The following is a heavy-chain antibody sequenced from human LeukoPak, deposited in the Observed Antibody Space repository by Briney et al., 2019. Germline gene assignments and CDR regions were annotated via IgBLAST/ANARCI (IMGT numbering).Heavy chain of an antibody. Sequence: GGSLRLSCAASGFSFTMYGIHWVRQAPGKGLEWVAVISTDGNNEYYANSVKGRFTISRDNSKNTVYLQMTSLRTEDTAVYYCAKDQIGWAPGYVSGPLDQWGQGTLVTVSS. V-gene: IGHV3-30*18. CDR1: GFSFTMYG. CDR3: AKDQIGWAPGYVSGPLDQ. J-gene: IGHJ4*02. CDR2: ISTDGNNE. D-gene: IGHD6-19*01.